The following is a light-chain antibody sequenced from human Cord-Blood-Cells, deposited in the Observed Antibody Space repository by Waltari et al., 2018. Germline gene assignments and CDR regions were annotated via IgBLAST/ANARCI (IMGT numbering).Light chain of an antibody. CDR2: QDS. CDR1: KLGAKY. Sequence: SYELTQPPSVSVSPGQTASITCSGDKLGAKYACWYQQKQGQSPVLVIYQDSKRPSGIPERFSGSNSGITATLTISGTQAMDEADYYCQAWDSSTVVFGGGTKLTVL. V-gene: IGLV3-1*01. J-gene: IGLJ2*01. CDR3: QAWDSSTVV.